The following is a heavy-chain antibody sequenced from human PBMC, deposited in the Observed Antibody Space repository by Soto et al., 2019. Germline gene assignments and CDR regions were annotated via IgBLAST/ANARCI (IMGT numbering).Heavy chain of an antibody. D-gene: IGHD5-18*01. V-gene: IGHV4-30-4*01. J-gene: IGHJ5*02. Sequence: QVQLQESGPGLVKPSQTLSLTCTVSGGSISSGDYYWSWIRQPPGKGLEWIGYIYYSGSTYYNPSLTSRVTMSVDTSKNQFSLKLSSVTAADTAVYYCARAIVDTAMVTWFDPWGQGTLVTVSS. CDR3: ARAIVDTAMVTWFDP. CDR2: IYYSGST. CDR1: GGSISSGDYY.